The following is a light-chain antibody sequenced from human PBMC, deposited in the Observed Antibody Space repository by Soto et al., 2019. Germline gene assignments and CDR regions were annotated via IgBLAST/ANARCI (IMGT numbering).Light chain of an antibody. Sequence: QSVLTQPASVSGSPGQSITISCTGTSSDVGSYNLVSWYQQHPGKAPKLMIYEGSKRPSGVSNRFSGSKSGNTASLTISGLQAEAEADYYCCSYAGSSYVFGTGTKVTVL. CDR3: CSYAGSSYV. V-gene: IGLV2-23*01. CDR1: SSDVGSYNL. J-gene: IGLJ1*01. CDR2: EGS.